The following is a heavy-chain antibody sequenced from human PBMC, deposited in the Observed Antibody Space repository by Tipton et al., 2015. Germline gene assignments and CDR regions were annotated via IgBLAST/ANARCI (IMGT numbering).Heavy chain of an antibody. CDR2: ISFSDTT. CDR3: AGDLEHGMDV. V-gene: IGHV4-61*01. J-gene: IGHJ6*02. CDR1: GGSVSSGSYY. Sequence: TLSLTCTVSGGSVSSGSYYWSWIRQPPGKGLEWIGYISFSDTTHYNPSLKSRITISLNTSKNQSPLKMSSLTAADTAVYFCAGDLEHGMDVWGRGALVTVSS.